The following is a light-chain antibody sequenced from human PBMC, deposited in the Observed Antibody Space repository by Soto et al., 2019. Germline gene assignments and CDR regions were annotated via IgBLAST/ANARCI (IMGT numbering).Light chain of an antibody. V-gene: IGKV1-8*01. Sequence: AIRMTQSPSSLSASTGDRVTITCRASQGISSYLAWYQQKPGKAPKLLIYAASTLQSGVPSRFSGSGSGTEFTLTISSLQPEDFATYYCLRHNSYPLITFGQGTRLEIK. CDR1: QGISSY. J-gene: IGKJ5*01. CDR3: LRHNSYPLIT. CDR2: AAS.